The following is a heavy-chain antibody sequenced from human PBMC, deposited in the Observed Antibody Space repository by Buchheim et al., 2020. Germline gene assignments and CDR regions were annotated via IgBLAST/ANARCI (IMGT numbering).Heavy chain of an antibody. CDR3: ASQHITTVAAAGIEIYYYYGMDV. J-gene: IGHJ6*02. Sequence: QVQLQESGPGLVKPSGTLSLTCAVSGGSISSSNWWSWVRQPPGKGLEWIGEIYHRGSTNYNPSLKSRVPISVDKSKNQFSLKLSSVTAADTAVYYCASQHITTVAAAGIEIYYYYGMDVWGQGTT. V-gene: IGHV4-4*02. CDR1: GGSISSSNW. CDR2: IYHRGST. D-gene: IGHD6-13*01.